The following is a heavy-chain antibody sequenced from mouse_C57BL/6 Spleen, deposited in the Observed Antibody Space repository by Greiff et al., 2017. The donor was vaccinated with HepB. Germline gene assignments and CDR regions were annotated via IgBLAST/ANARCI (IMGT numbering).Heavy chain of an antibody. V-gene: IGHV1-19*01. Sequence: VQLQQSGPVLVKPGASVKMSCKASGYTFTDYYMNWVKQSHGKSLEWIGVINPYNGGTSYNQKFKGKATLTVDKSSSTAYMELNSLTSEDSAVYYCARIDGYDGDYWGQGTTLTVSS. D-gene: IGHD2-2*01. CDR2: INPYNGGT. CDR1: GYTFTDYY. J-gene: IGHJ2*01. CDR3: ARIDGYDGDY.